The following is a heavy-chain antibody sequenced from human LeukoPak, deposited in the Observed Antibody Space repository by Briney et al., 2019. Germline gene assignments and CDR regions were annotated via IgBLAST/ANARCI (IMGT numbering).Heavy chain of an antibody. J-gene: IGHJ4*02. CDR3: ANAPAGIQLWVDY. CDR2: ISGSGGST. D-gene: IGHD5-18*01. CDR1: GFTFSSYA. Sequence: GGSLRLSCAACGFTFSSYAMSWVRQAPGKGLEWVSAISGSGGSTYYADSVKGRFTISRDNSKNTLYLQMNSLGAEDTAVYYCANAPAGIQLWVDYWGQGTLVTVSS. V-gene: IGHV3-23*01.